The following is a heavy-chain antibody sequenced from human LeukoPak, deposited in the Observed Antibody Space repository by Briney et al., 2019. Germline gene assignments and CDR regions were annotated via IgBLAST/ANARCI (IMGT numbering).Heavy chain of an antibody. CDR1: GFTFSSYA. D-gene: IGHD3-22*01. V-gene: IGHV3-30*04. CDR3: AKDGRGSGYFPDY. Sequence: PGGSLRLSCAASGFTFSSYAMHWVRQAPGKGLEWVAVISYDGSNKYYADSVKGRFTISRDNSKNTLYLQMNSLRPEDSAVHYCAKDGRGSGYFPDYWGQGTLVTVSS. J-gene: IGHJ4*02. CDR2: ISYDGSNK.